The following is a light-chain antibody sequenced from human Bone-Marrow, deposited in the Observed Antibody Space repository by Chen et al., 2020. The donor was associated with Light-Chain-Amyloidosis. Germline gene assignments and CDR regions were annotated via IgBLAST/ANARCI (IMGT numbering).Light chain of an antibody. J-gene: IGLJ3*02. CDR2: RNN. Sequence: QSVLTQPPSASGTPGQRVTISCSGSSSNIGSNYVYWYQQLPGTAPKLLIYRNNQRPSGVPDRFSCSKSGTSASLAISGLRSEDDSDYYCAAWDDSLSGWVFGGGTKLTVL. V-gene: IGLV1-47*01. CDR1: SSNIGSNY. CDR3: AAWDDSLSGWV.